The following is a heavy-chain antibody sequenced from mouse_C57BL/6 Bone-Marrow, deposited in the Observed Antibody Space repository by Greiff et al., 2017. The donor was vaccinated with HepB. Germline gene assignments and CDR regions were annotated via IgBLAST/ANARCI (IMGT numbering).Heavy chain of an antibody. V-gene: IGHV1-59*01. Sequence: QVQLQQPGAELVRPGTSVKLSCKASGYTFTSYWMHWVKQRPGQGLEWIGVIDPSDSYTNYNQKFKGKATLTVDTSSSTAYMQLSSLTSEDSAVYYCARETETWDFDYWGQGTTLTVSS. CDR3: ARETETWDFDY. CDR2: IDPSDSYT. CDR1: GYTFTSYW. J-gene: IGHJ2*01.